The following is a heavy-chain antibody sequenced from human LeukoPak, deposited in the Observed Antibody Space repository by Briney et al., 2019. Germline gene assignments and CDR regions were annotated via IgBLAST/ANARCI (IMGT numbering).Heavy chain of an antibody. CDR1: GYSFTSYW. V-gene: IGHV5-51*01. Sequence: PGESLKISCKGSGYSFTSYWIGWVRQMPGKGLEWMGIIYPGDSDTRYSPSFQGQVTISADKSISTAYLQWSSLKASDTAMYYCARRPTYYYDSSAPADAFDIWGQGTMVTVSS. J-gene: IGHJ3*02. CDR3: ARRPTYYYDSSAPADAFDI. CDR2: IYPGDSDT. D-gene: IGHD3-22*01.